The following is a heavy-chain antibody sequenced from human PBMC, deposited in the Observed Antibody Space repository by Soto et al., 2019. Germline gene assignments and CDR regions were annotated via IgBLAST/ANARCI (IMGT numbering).Heavy chain of an antibody. CDR1: GFTVSSNY. Sequence: PGGSLRLSCAASGFTVSSNYMSWVRQAPGKGLEWVSVIYSGGSTYYADSVKGRFTISRDNSKNTLYLQMNSLRAEDTAVYYCAKDMWAVRVHLGELSLPFDYWGQGTLVTVSS. CDR3: AKDMWAVRVHLGELSLPFDY. V-gene: IGHV3-66*01. CDR2: IYSGGST. J-gene: IGHJ4*02. D-gene: IGHD3-16*02.